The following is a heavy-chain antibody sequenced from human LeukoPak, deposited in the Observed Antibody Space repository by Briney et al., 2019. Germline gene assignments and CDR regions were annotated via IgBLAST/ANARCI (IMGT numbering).Heavy chain of an antibody. V-gene: IGHV1-2*06. D-gene: IGHD2-2*01. CDR3: ATAERPTVVVPAANDY. J-gene: IGHJ4*02. CDR2: INPNSGGT. Sequence: GASVKVSCKASGYTFTGYYMHWVRQAPGQGLEWMGRINPNSGGTNYAQKFQGRVTMTRDTSISTAYMELSSLRSEDTAVYYCATAERPTVVVPAANDYWGQGTLVTVSS. CDR1: GYTFTGYY.